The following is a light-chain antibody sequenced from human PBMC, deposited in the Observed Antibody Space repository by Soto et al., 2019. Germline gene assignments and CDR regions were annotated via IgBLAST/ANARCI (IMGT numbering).Light chain of an antibody. J-gene: IGKJ2*01. CDR3: QQRSNWHT. Sequence: EIVLTQSPATLSLSPGERATLSCRASQSVSSYLAWYQQKPGQAPRLLIYDASNRATGIPARFSGSGSGTDFTLTXSXXXXXXXAXYXCQQRSNWHTFGQGTKLEIK. CDR2: DAS. CDR1: QSVSSY. V-gene: IGKV3-11*01.